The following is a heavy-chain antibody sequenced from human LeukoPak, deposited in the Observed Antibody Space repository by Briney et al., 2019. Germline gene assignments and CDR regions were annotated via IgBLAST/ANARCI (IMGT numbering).Heavy chain of an antibody. V-gene: IGHV4-59*01. D-gene: IGHD6-6*01. CDR2: IYYSGST. CDR3: ARGSKAARNDAFDI. CDR1: GSSISSYY. Sequence: SETLSLTCTVSGSSISSYYWSWIRQPPGKGLEWIGYIYYSGSTNYNPSLKSRVTISVDTSENQFSLKLSSVTAADTAVYYCARGSKAARNDAFDIWGQGTMVTVSS. J-gene: IGHJ3*02.